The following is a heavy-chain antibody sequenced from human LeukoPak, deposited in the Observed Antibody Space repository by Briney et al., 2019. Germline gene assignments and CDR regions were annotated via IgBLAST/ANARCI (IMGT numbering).Heavy chain of an antibody. CDR1: GFTFREYW. D-gene: IGHD5-12*01. V-gene: IGHV3-7*01. Sequence: GGSLRLSCAASGFTFREYWMSWVRQAPGKGLEWLANIKSDVSQIYYVASVKGRLTISRDNAKGSLYLRMNSLRVEDTAVYHSARDDIVPDLWGQGTLVTVSS. J-gene: IGHJ1*01. CDR3: ARDDIVPDL. CDR2: IKSDVSQI.